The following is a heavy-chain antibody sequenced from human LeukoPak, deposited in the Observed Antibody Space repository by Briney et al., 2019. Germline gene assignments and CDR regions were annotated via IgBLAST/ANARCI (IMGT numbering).Heavy chain of an antibody. J-gene: IGHJ6*03. V-gene: IGHV4-61*02. CDR3: ARDGVVVAANYYYYYMDV. D-gene: IGHD2-15*01. CDR1: GASISSGNYY. CDR2: IYTSGST. Sequence: PSETLSLTCTVSGASISSGNYYWSWMRQPGGKGLEWIGRIYTSGSTNYHPSLKSRVTISVDTSKNQFSLKLSSVTAADTAVYYCARDGVVVAANYYYYYMDVWGKGTTVTVSS.